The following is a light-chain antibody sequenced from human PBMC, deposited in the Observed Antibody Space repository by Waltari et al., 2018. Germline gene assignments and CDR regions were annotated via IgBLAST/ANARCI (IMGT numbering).Light chain of an antibody. Sequence: QPVVTQPPSASGTPGQRVTISCSGSSSNIESNPVNWYQQLPGRAPRLLIYSNSHRPSGVPDRFSASTSGKSASLAISGLQSDDEGNYYCASWDYSLNGVVYGGGTKLTV. CDR1: SSNIESNP. CDR3: ASWDYSLNGVV. V-gene: IGLV1-44*01. CDR2: SNS. J-gene: IGLJ2*01.